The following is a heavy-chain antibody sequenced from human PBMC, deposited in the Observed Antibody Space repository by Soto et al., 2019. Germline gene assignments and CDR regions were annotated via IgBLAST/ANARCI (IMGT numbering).Heavy chain of an antibody. CDR3: ARGIRVQQRLVAPKNRYSP. Sequence: SETLSLTCAVYGGSFSGYYWSWIRQPPGKGMEWIGEINHSGSTNYNPSLKSRVTISVDTSKNQLSLKLSFVTFVDTVVYFCARGIRVQQRLVAPKNRYSPRARGTSVP. J-gene: IGHJ5*02. CDR1: GGSFSGYY. D-gene: IGHD2-15*01. V-gene: IGHV4-34*01. CDR2: INHSGST.